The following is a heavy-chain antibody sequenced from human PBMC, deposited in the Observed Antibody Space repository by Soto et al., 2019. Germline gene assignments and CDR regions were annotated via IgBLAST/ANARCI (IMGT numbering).Heavy chain of an antibody. CDR2: ISENGGIT. V-gene: IGHV3-74*01. J-gene: IGHJ1*01. D-gene: IGHD3-3*01. CDR1: GFTFSTYW. CDR3: AREYDSSRTH. Sequence: EVQLVESGGGLVQPGGSLRLSCAASGFTFSTYWMQWVRQVPGEGLVWVSSISENGGITTYADSVKGRFTISRDNAKNTLYLQLNGLRVEDTAIYYCAREYDSSRTHWGQGTLVTVST.